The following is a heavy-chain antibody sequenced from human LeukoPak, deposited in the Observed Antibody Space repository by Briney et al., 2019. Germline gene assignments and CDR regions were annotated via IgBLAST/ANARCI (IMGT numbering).Heavy chain of an antibody. V-gene: IGHV3-23*01. D-gene: IGHD1-7*01. CDR2: ISGSGGGT. J-gene: IGHJ4*02. CDR1: GFTFSSYG. Sequence: GGSLRLSCAASGFTFSSYGMSWVRQAPGKGLEWVSGISGSGGGTYYADSVKGRFSISRDISKNTLYLQMNSLRAEDTAIYYCAKDGKTRNWNYFQAKPVYWGQGTLVTVSS. CDR3: AKDGKTRNWNYFQAKPVY.